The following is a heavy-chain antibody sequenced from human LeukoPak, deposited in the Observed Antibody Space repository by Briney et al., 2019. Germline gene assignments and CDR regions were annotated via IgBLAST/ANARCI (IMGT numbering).Heavy chain of an antibody. D-gene: IGHD4-17*01. CDR2: INPNSGGT. V-gene: IGHV1-2*02. Sequence: ASVKVSCKASGYTFTDYSMHWVRQAPGQGLEWMGWINPNSGGTNYAQKFQGRVTMTRDTSISTAYMELSRLRSDDTAVYYCARDTGYGDYAGQDYWGQGTLVTVSS. CDR1: GYTFTDYS. J-gene: IGHJ4*02. CDR3: ARDTGYGDYAGQDY.